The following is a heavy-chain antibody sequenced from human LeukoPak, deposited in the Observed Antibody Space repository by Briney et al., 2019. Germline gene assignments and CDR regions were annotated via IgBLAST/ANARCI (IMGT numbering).Heavy chain of an antibody. D-gene: IGHD3-22*01. CDR2: ISGSGGST. CDR1: GFTFSSYA. V-gene: IGHV3-23*01. CDR3: AKVTTMIVVAHDYFDY. J-gene: IGHJ4*02. Sequence: PGGSLRLSCAASGFTFSSYAMSWVRQAPGKGLEWVSAISGSGGSTYYADSVKGRSTISRDNSKNTLYLQMNSLRAEDTAVYYCAKVTTMIVVAHDYFDYWGQGTLVTVSS.